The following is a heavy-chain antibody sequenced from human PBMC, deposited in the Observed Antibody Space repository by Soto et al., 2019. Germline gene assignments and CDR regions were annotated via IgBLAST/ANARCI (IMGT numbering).Heavy chain of an antibody. J-gene: IGHJ4*02. Sequence: EVQLVESGGGLVQPGGSLKLSCVASGFSFSAAAMHWVRQASGKGLEWVGRIRSKANNFATAYAASVNGRFTISRDESKNTAYLQMNSLNTEDPALYFCAGPGYSNSWYEDYFDYWGQGTLVTGSS. V-gene: IGHV3-73*02. CDR2: IRSKANNFAT. CDR3: AGPGYSNSWYEDYFDY. CDR1: GFSFSAAA. D-gene: IGHD6-13*01.